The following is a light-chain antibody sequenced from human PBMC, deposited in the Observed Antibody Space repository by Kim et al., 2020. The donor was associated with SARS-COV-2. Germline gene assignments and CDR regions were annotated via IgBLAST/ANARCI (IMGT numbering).Light chain of an antibody. CDR2: GKN. CDR3: SSRDNSGDHVV. J-gene: IGLJ2*01. Sequence: SSELTQDPDVSVALGQTARITCQGDSLRTYYASWFQQKPGQAPVLVIYGKNNRPSCIPDRFSGSSSGNTASLTVTGAQAVDEADYYCSSRDNSGDHVVFGGGTQLTVL. CDR1: SLRTYY. V-gene: IGLV3-19*01.